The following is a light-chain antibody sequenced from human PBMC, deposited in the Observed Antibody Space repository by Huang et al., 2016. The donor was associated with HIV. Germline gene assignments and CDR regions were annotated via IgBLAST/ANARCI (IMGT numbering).Light chain of an antibody. V-gene: IGKV1-33*01. CDR3: QQYDNPLFT. CDR1: QDISNY. Sequence: DIQMTQSPSSLSASVGDRVTITCQASQDISNYLNWYQQKPGKAPKLLIYDASNLETGVPSRFSGSGSGTDFTFTISSLRPEDFATYYCQQYDNPLFTFGPGTKVDIE. CDR2: DAS. J-gene: IGKJ3*01.